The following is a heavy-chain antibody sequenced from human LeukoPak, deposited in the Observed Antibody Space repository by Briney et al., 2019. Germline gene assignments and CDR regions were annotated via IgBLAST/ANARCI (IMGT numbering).Heavy chain of an antibody. D-gene: IGHD2-15*01. CDR3: ARVLATDCSGGSCYFDY. CDR1: GGSIISGNW. J-gene: IGHJ4*02. Sequence: PLETLSLTCAVSGGSIISGNWWSWVRQPPGKGLEWIGEIYHSGRTNHNPSLKSRVTISVDTSKNQFSLKLSPVTAADTAVYYCARVLATDCSGGSCYFDYWGQGTLVTVSS. V-gene: IGHV4-4*02. CDR2: IYHSGRT.